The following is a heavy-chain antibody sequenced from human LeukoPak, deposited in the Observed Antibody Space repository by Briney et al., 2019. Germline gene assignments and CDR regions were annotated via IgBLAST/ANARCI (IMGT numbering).Heavy chain of an antibody. CDR3: ARDPSNTSGRYAYFDY. CDR1: GFSFTRYA. CDR2: ISTYNGDT. D-gene: IGHD6-19*01. Sequence: ASVKVSCKASGFSFTRYAISWVRQAPGQGLEWMGWISTYNGDTNYAQKFQGGVTMTTDTSTSTAYMEVRSLTSDDTAVYYCARDPSNTSGRYAYFDYWGQGTLVTVSS. J-gene: IGHJ4*02. V-gene: IGHV1-18*01.